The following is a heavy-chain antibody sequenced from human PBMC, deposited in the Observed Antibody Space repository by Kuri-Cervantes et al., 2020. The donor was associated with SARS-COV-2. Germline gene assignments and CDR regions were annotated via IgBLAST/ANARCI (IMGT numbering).Heavy chain of an antibody. CDR3: ATGEGYAPRSPPTD. V-gene: IGHV1-18*01. CDR2: ISAYNGNT. Sequence: ASVKVSCKASGYTFTSYGISWVRQAPGQGLEWMGWISAYNGNTNYAQKLQGRVTMTEDTSTDTAYMELSSLRSEDTAVYYCATGEGYAPRSPPTDWGQGTLVTVSS. D-gene: IGHD3-16*01. J-gene: IGHJ4*02. CDR1: GYTFTSYG.